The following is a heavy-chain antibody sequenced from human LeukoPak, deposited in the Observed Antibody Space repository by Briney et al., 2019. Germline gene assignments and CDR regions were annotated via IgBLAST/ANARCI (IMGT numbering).Heavy chain of an antibody. CDR2: LNPNSGDT. CDR1: GYTFTGSY. J-gene: IGHJ3*02. Sequence: ASVKVSCKASGYTFTGSYLHWVRQAPGQGLEWMGWLNPNSGDTKDALKFQGRVTMTRDTSINTAYMELSRLTSDDTAVYYCARGTTHLWFGEGGNALDIWGQGTMVTVSS. D-gene: IGHD3-10*01. CDR3: ARGTTHLWFGEGGNALDI. V-gene: IGHV1-2*02.